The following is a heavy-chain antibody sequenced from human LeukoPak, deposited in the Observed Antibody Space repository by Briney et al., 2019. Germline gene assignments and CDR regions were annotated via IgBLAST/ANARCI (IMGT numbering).Heavy chain of an antibody. CDR2: IKQDGSEK. J-gene: IGHJ4*02. Sequence: GGSLRLCCAASGFTFSIYWMSWVRQAPGKGLEWVANIKQDGSEKYYVDSVKGRFTISRDNAKNSLYLQMNSLRAEDTAVYYCARAAIQFDYWGQGTLVTVSS. V-gene: IGHV3-7*01. CDR1: GFTFSIYW. D-gene: IGHD5-18*01. CDR3: ARAAIQFDY.